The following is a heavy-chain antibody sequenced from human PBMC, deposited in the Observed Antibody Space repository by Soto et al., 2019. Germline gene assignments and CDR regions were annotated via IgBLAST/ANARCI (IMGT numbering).Heavy chain of an antibody. CDR3: ARQIYDFVWGTYRPFYFDY. D-gene: IGHD3-16*02. J-gene: IGHJ4*02. V-gene: IGHV4-39*01. Sequence: QLQLQESGPGLLTPSETLSLTCTVSGGSISNSNYYWGWIRQPPGKGLEWIGSIYYSGSTYYNPSLKSRVTISVDTSKNQFSPNLRSVTAADTAVYYCARQIYDFVWGTYRPFYFDYWGQGTLVTVSS. CDR2: IYYSGST. CDR1: GGSISNSNYY.